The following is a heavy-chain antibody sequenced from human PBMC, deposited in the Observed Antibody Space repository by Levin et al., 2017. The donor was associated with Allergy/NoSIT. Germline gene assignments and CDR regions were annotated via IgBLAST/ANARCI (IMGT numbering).Heavy chain of an antibody. J-gene: IGHJ4*02. Sequence: SETLSLTCTVSGGSISSSSYYWGWIRQPPGTGLEWIGSIYYSGSTYYNPSLKSRVTISVDTSKNQFSLKLSSVTAADTAVYYCARDWRFKGSGETDYWGQGTLVTVSS. CDR3: ARDWRFKGSGETDY. CDR1: GGSISSSSYY. V-gene: IGHV4-39*07. CDR2: IYYSGST. D-gene: IGHD3-3*01.